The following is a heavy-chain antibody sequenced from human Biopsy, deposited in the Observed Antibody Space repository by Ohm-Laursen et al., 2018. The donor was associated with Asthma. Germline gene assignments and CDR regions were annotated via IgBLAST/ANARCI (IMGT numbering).Heavy chain of an antibody. CDR3: ARDSYSSGWYDDLES. J-gene: IGHJ4*02. Sequence: SLRLSCAAAGFTFRDYYMSWIRQAPGKGLEWVSYINGKSNSIEYADSVKGRFTISRDNAKNSLYLQMNSLRAEDTAVYYCARDSYSSGWYDDLESWGQGTLVTVSS. D-gene: IGHD6-19*01. V-gene: IGHV3-11*01. CDR2: INGKSNSI. CDR1: GFTFRDYY.